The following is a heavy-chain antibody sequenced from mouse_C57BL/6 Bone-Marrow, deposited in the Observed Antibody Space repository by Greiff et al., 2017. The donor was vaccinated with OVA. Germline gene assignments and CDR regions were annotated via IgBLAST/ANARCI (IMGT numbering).Heavy chain of an antibody. V-gene: IGHV1-5*01. Sequence: EVQLQESGTVLARPGASVKMSCKPSGYTFTSYWMHWVKQRPGQGLEWIGAIYPGNSDTSYNQKFKGKAKLTAVTSASTAYMELSSLTNEDSAVYYGTRSGQLRLRGFAYWGQGTLVTVSA. CDR1: GYTFTSYW. CDR3: TRSGQLRLRGFAY. CDR2: IYPGNSDT. D-gene: IGHD3-2*02. J-gene: IGHJ3*01.